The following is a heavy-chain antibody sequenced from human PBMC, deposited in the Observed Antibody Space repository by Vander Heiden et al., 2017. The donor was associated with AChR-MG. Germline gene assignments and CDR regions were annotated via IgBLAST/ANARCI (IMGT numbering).Heavy chain of an antibody. CDR3: AKEGSSGWYPWV. Sequence: EVQLLESGGGLVQPGGSLRLSCAASGFPFSRYAMSWVRQAPGKGLELVSAISGSGGSTYYADSVKGRFTISRDNSKNTLYLQMNSLRAEDTAVYYCAKEGSSGWYPWVWGQGTLVTVSS. J-gene: IGHJ4*02. CDR1: GFPFSRYA. D-gene: IGHD6-19*01. V-gene: IGHV3-23*01. CDR2: ISGSGGST.